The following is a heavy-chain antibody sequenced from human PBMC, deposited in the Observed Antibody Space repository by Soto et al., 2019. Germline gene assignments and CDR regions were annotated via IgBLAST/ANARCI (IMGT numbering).Heavy chain of an antibody. CDR2: INHSGST. CDR3: ARDKITGLFDY. D-gene: IGHD2-8*02. V-gene: IGHV4-34*01. CDR1: GGSFSGYY. Sequence: SSETLSLTCAVYGGSFSGYYWTWIRQPPGTGLEWIGEINHSGSTNYNPSLKSRVTISVDTSKNQFSLKPTSVTAADTAVYYCARDKITGLFDYWGQGTLVTVSS. J-gene: IGHJ4*02.